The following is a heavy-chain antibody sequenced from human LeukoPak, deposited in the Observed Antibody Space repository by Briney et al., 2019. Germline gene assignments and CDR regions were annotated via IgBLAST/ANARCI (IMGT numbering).Heavy chain of an antibody. CDR1: GLTFSSYW. J-gene: IGHJ4*02. CDR3: ARGYYDILTGYPRFDY. V-gene: IGHV3-74*01. CDR2: INSDGSST. Sequence: PGGSLRLSCAASGLTFSSYWMHWVRQAPGKGLVWVSRINSDGSSTSYADSVKGRFTISRDNAKNTLYLQMNSLRAEDTAVYYCARGYYDILTGYPRFDYWGQGTLVTVSS. D-gene: IGHD3-9*01.